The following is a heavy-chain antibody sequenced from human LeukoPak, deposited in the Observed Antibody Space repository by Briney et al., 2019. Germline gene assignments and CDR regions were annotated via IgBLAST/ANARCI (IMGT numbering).Heavy chain of an antibody. CDR2: IYPSGNT. CDR1: GGSFSSYF. J-gene: IGHJ6*03. CDR3: AREDSGSYYNYYYFYMDV. Sequence: PSETLSLTCSIFGGSFSSYFWSWVRQPAGKGLEWIGRIYPSGNTNYNPSLKSRVTLSVDTSKTQFSLRLSSVTAADTAVYYCAREDSGSYYNYYYFYMDVWGKGTTVTISS. V-gene: IGHV4-4*07. D-gene: IGHD3-10*01.